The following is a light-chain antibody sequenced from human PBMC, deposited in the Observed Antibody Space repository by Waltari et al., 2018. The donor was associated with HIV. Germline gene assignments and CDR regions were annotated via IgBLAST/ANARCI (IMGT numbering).Light chain of an antibody. CDR3: QHAHSFPHT. CDR2: DAS. CDR1: AGISVH. J-gene: IGKJ4*01. V-gene: IGKV1-12*01. Sequence: DIQMTQVPSTVSASVGDTATLSSRATAGISVHLAWYRQRPGEGPCLLIYDASRFETGVPSRVSGRQSGTNFTLTISDLQPEDFATYFCQHAHSFPHTFGGGTRLEV.